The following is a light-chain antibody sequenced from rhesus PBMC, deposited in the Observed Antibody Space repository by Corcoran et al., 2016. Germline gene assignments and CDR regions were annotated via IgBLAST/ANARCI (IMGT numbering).Light chain of an antibody. J-gene: IGKJ3*01. CDR1: ENVNNY. CDR2: KAS. Sequence: DIQMTQSPSSLSASVGDRVTITCRASENVNNYLNWYPKKPGKAPKLLIYKASTFKSGVPSRFSGSGSGTEYTFTISSLQPEDVATYYCQHGYGTPFTFGPGTKLDIK. CDR3: QHGYGTPFT. V-gene: IGKV1-74*01.